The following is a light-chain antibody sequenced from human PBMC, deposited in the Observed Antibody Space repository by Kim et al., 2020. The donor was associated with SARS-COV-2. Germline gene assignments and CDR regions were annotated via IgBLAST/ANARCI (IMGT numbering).Light chain of an antibody. Sequence: AFGQAVRITGPGDSLRTYYASWYQQKPGQAPVLVIYDENNRPSGIPDRFSASSSGNTASLTITGAQAEDEADYYCNSRDSSGNSYFFGTGTKVTVL. CDR1: SLRTYY. J-gene: IGLJ1*01. CDR2: DEN. CDR3: NSRDSSGNSYF. V-gene: IGLV3-19*01.